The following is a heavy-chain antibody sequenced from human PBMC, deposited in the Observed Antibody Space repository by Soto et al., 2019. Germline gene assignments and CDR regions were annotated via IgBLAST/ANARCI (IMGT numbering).Heavy chain of an antibody. Sequence: PSETLSLTCAVSGGSTSSGGYSWSWIRQPPGKGLEWIGYIYHSGSTYYNPSLKSRVTISVDTSKNQFSLKLSSVTAADTAVYYCAREVTMVRGVQYYYCYGMDVWGQGTTVTVSS. CDR2: IYHSGST. J-gene: IGHJ6*02. CDR1: GGSTSSGGYS. V-gene: IGHV4-30-2*01. CDR3: AREVTMVRGVQYYYCYGMDV. D-gene: IGHD3-10*01.